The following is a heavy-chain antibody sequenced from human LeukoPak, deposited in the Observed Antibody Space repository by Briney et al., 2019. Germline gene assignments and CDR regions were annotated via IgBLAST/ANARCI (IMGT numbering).Heavy chain of an antibody. CDR1: GFTFSNYA. J-gene: IGHJ6*02. CDR2: INDRGIAT. V-gene: IGHV3-23*01. CDR3: ARAPYYYYGMDV. Sequence: GGSLRLSCAASGFTFSNYAMSWVRQAPGKGLEWVSTINDRGIATYYADSVKGRFTISRDNSKNTLYLQMNSLRAEDTAVYYCARAPYYYYGMDVWGQGTTVTVSS.